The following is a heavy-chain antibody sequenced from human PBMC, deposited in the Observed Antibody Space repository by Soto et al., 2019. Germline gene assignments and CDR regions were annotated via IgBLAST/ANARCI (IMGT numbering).Heavy chain of an antibody. CDR2: INHSGST. V-gene: IGHV4-34*01. Sequence: NPSETLSLTCAVYGGSFSGYYWSWIRQPPGKGLEWIGEINHSGSTNYNPSLKSRVTISVDTSKNQFSLKLSSVTAADTAVYYCASGAEKWYSNSSGYFDYWGQGTLVTVSS. CDR1: GGSFSGYY. CDR3: ASGAEKWYSNSSGYFDY. D-gene: IGHD6-6*01. J-gene: IGHJ4*02.